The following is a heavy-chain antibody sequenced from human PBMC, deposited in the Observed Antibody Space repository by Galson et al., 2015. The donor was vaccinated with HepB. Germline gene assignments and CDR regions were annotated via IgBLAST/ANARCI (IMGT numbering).Heavy chain of an antibody. CDR1: GFTFSSYE. J-gene: IGHJ5*02. D-gene: IGHD6-6*01. CDR3: ARAAPSIAAGNWFDP. CDR2: ISSSGSTI. V-gene: IGHV3-48*03. Sequence: SLRLSCAASGFTFSSYEMNWVRQAPGKGLEWVSYISSSGSTIYYADSVKGRFTISRDNAKNSLYLQMNSLRAEDTAVYYCARAAPSIAAGNWFDPWGQGTLVTVSS.